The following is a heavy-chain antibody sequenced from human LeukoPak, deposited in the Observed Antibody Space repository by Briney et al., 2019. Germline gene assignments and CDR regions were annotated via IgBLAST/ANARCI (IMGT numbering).Heavy chain of an antibody. J-gene: IGHJ4*02. D-gene: IGHD1-26*01. V-gene: IGHV4-59*08. CDR3: ARNGGSHSLDY. CDR1: GGSISSYY. Sequence: SETLSLTCTVSGGSISSYYWSWIRQPPGEGVEWIGYITYSGSTNYNPSLKSRVTVSVDMSKNQFSLKLTPVTAADTAVYYCARNGGSHSLDYWGQGTLVTVSS. CDR2: ITYSGST.